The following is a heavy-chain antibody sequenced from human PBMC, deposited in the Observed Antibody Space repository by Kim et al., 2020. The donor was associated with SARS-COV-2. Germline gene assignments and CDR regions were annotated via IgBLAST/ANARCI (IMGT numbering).Heavy chain of an antibody. Sequence: SETLSLTCTVSGDSISSDDYYCTWIRQFPGKGLEWFGYMSYSGNTRYNPSLKSRLTISVDTSKNQFSLKMTSMTAADTAVYYCARGKGYYHGSSGYYFDP. CDR3: ARGKGYYHGSSGYYFDP. CDR2: MSYSGNT. V-gene: IGHV4-31*03. CDR1: GDSISSDDYY. J-gene: IGHJ5*02. D-gene: IGHD3-3*02.